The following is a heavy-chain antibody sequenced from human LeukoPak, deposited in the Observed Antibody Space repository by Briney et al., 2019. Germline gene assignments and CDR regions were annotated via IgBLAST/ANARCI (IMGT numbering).Heavy chain of an antibody. V-gene: IGHV3-48*04. D-gene: IGHD2-2*01. CDR3: ARGDIVVVPAAPFCW. CDR2: ISSSSSTI. Sequence: PGGSLRLSCAASGFTFSSYSMNWVRQAPGKGLEWVSYISSSSSTIYYADSVKGRFTISRDNAKNSLYLQMNSLRAEDTAVYYCARGDIVVVPAAPFCWWGQGTLVTVSS. J-gene: IGHJ4*02. CDR1: GFTFSSYS.